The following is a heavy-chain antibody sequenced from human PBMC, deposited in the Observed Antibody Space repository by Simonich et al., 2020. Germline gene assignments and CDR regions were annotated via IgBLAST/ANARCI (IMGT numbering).Heavy chain of an antibody. J-gene: IGHJ3*02. Sequence: EVQLVQSGAEVKKPGESLKISCKGSGYSFTSYWIGGVRQMPGKGLEWMGIIYPGASDTSYSPSLKGQFTISADKSISTAYLQWSSLKASDTAMYYCARQLNDFDIWGQGTMVTVSS. CDR2: IYPGASDT. V-gene: IGHV5-51*01. CDR1: GYSFTSYW. D-gene: IGHD1-1*01. CDR3: ARQLNDFDI.